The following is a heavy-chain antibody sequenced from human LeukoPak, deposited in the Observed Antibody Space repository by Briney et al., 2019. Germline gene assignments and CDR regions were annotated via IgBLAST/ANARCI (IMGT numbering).Heavy chain of an antibody. CDR1: GGTFSSYA. CDR3: ARSPGGRQQFNFDY. J-gene: IGHJ4*02. Sequence: SVKVSCKASGGTFSSYAISWVRQAPGQGLEWMGGIIPIFGTANYAQKFQGRVTITTDESTSTAYMELSSLRSEDTAVYYCARSPGGRQQFNFDYWGQGTLVTVSS. D-gene: IGHD6-13*01. V-gene: IGHV1-69*05. CDR2: IIPIFGTA.